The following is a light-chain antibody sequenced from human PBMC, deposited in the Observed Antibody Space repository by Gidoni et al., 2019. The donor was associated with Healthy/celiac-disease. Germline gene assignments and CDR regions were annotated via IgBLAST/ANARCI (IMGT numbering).Light chain of an antibody. CDR2: DAS. CDR3: QQRSNWPMCS. Sequence: YLAWYQQKPGQAPRLLIYDASNSATGIPARFSGSGSVTDSTLTISSLEPEDFAVYYCQQRSNWPMCSFGQGTKLEIK. V-gene: IGKV3-11*01. CDR1: Y. J-gene: IGKJ2*04.